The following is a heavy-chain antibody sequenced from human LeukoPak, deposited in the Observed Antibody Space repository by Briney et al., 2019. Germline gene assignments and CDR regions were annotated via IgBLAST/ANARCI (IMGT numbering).Heavy chain of an antibody. Sequence: GGSLRLSCTASGFIFDDYGMNWVRQAPGKGPEWVSGINWNGGTIGYADSVKGRFTISRDNAKNSLYLQMNSLRAEDTALYYCARGSSQYYYYGMDVWGQGTTVTVSS. V-gene: IGHV3-20*04. CDR3: ARGSSQYYYYGMDV. CDR2: INWNGGTI. D-gene: IGHD3-10*01. J-gene: IGHJ6*02. CDR1: GFIFDDYG.